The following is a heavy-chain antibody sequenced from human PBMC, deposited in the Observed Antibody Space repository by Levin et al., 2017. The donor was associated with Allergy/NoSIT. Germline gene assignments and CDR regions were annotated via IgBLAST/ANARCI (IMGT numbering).Heavy chain of an antibody. J-gene: IGHJ4*02. D-gene: IGHD3-10*01. CDR2: IYPGDSDT. CDR3: ARPGYYGSGRPSAIDY. Sequence: GESLKISCKGSGYSFTSYWIGWVRQMPGKGLEWMGIIYPGDSDTRYSPSFQGQVTISADKSISTAYLQWSSLKASDTAMYYCARPGYYGSGRPSAIDYWGQGTLVTVSS. V-gene: IGHV5-51*01. CDR1: GYSFTSYW.